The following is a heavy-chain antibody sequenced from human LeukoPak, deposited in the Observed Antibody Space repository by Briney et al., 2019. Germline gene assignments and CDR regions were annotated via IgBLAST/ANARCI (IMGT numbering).Heavy chain of an antibody. J-gene: IGHJ6*03. V-gene: IGHV4-59*01. Sequence: SETLSLTCADPGGSISSYYWSWIRQPPGKGLEWIGYIYYIGSTNYNPSLKSRVTISVDTSKTQFSLKLSSVTAADTAVYYCARDRLVGATFYYYYYMDVWGKGTTVTVSS. CDR2: IYYIGST. D-gene: IGHD1-26*01. CDR3: ARDRLVGATFYYYYYMDV. CDR1: GGSISSYY.